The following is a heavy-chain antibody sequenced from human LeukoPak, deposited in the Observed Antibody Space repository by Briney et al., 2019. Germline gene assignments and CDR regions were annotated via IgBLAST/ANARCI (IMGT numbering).Heavy chain of an antibody. CDR3: ARDNDY. CDR2: VYHSGSS. V-gene: IGHV4-30-2*01. J-gene: IGHJ4*02. CDR1: GGSISSGGYS. Sequence: SETLSLTCAVSGGSISSGGYSWSWIRQPPGKGLEWIGYVYHSGSSYYNPSLKSRVTISVDRSKNQFSLKLSSVTAADTAVYYCARDNDYWGQGTLVTVSS.